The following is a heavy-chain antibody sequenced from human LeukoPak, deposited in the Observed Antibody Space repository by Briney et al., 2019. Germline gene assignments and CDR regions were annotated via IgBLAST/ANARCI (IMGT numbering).Heavy chain of an antibody. Sequence: SVKVSFKASGGTFSSYAISWVRQAPGQGLEWMGGIIPIFGTANYAQKFQGRVTITADESTSTAYMELSSLRSEDTAVYYCARGDGYKRFDFDYWGQGTLVTVSS. CDR3: ARGDGYKRFDFDY. CDR2: IIPIFGTA. CDR1: GGTFSSYA. V-gene: IGHV1-69*13. D-gene: IGHD5-24*01. J-gene: IGHJ4*02.